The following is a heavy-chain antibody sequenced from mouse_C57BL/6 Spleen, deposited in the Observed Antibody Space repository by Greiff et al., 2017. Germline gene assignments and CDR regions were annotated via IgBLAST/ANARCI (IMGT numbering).Heavy chain of an antibody. J-gene: IGHJ1*03. V-gene: IGHV1-55*01. CDR1: GYTFTSYW. CDR3: ARPRSSYRYFDV. Sequence: QVQLQQSGAELVKPGASVKMSCKASGYTFTSYWITWVKQRPGQGLEWIGDIYPGSGSTNYNEKFKGKATLTVDTSSSTAYMQLSSLTSEDSAVYYCARPRSSYRYFDVWGTGTTVTVSS. D-gene: IGHD1-1*01. CDR2: IYPGSGST.